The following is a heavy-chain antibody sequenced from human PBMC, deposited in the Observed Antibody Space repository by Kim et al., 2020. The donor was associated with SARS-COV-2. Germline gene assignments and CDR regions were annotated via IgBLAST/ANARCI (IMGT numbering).Heavy chain of an antibody. CDR1: GGSFSGYS. Sequence: SETLSLTCAAYGGSFSGYSWTWVRQPPGKGLEWIGEISHSGSTNYNPSLKTRVIISVDTSKNQFSLELTSVTAADTALNFCARGVLIAQAPYYYYYTD. V-gene: IGHV4-34*01. CDR2: ISHSGST. J-gene: IGHJ6*03. CDR3: ARGVLIAQAPYYYYYTD. D-gene: IGHD2-15*01.